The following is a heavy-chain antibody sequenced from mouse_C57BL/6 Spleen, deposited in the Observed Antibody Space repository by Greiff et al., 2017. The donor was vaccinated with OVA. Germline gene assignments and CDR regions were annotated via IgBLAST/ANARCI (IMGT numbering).Heavy chain of an antibody. D-gene: IGHD2-5*01. V-gene: IGHV1-53*01. CDR1: GYTFTSYW. Sequence: QVHVKQSGTELVKPGASVKLSCKASGYTFTSYWMHWVKQRPGQGLEWIGNINPSNGGTNYNEKFKSKATLTVDKSSSTAYMQLSSLTSEDSAVYYCAGDYSNPAGFADWGQGTLVTVSA. J-gene: IGHJ3*01. CDR2: INPSNGGT. CDR3: AGDYSNPAGFAD.